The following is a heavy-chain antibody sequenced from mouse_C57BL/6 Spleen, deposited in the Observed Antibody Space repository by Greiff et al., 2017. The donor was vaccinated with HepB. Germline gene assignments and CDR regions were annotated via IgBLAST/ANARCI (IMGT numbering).Heavy chain of an antibody. CDR3: ARGDTLAQATESYYAMDY. Sequence: VQLQQPGAELVKPGASVKLSCKASGYTFTSYWMQWVKQRPGQGLEWIGEIDPSDSYTNYNQKFKGKATLTVDTSSSTAYMQLSSLTSEDSAVYYCARGDTLAQATESYYAMDYWGQGTSVTVS. D-gene: IGHD3-2*02. CDR1: GYTFTSYW. CDR2: IDPSDSYT. J-gene: IGHJ4*01. V-gene: IGHV1-50*01.